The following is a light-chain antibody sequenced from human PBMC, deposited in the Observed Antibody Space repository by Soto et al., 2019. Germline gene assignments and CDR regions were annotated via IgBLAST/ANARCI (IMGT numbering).Light chain of an antibody. V-gene: IGLV2-14*01. J-gene: IGLJ1*01. Sequence: QSVLTQPASVSGSPGQSITISCTGTSSDVGGYDYVSWFQQHPGQAPKLVIYDVSHRPSGVSIRFSGSKSGNTASLTISGLQAEDEADYYCNSYTSSSTHVFGTGTKVTVL. CDR3: NSYTSSSTHV. CDR2: DVS. CDR1: SSDVGGYDY.